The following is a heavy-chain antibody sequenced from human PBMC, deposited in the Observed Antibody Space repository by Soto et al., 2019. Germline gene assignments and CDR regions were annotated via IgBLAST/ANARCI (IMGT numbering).Heavy chain of an antibody. CDR3: ATIDYYDSSDYYYGMDV. Sequence: VASVKVSCKASGGTFSSYAISWVRQAPGQGLEWMGGIIPIFGTANYAQKFQGRVTITADESTSTAYMELSSLRSEDTAVYYRATIDYYDSSDYYYGMDVWGQGTTVTVSS. CDR1: GGTFSSYA. D-gene: IGHD3-22*01. V-gene: IGHV1-69*13. CDR2: IIPIFGTA. J-gene: IGHJ6*02.